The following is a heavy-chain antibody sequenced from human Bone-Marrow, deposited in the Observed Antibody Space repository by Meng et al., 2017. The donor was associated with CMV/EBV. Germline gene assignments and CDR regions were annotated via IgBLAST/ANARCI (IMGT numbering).Heavy chain of an antibody. D-gene: IGHD2-21*01. CDR2: IYSGGSI. J-gene: IGHJ3*02. V-gene: IGHV3-NL1*01. CDR3: ARDLEGPDCGGDCHAFDI. Sequence: GGSLRLSCAASGFTFSSYAMHWVRQAPGKGLEWVSIIYSGGSIYYADSVKGRFTISRDNSKNPLYLQMNSLRPEDTALYYCARDLEGPDCGGDCHAFDIWGQGTLVTVSS. CDR1: GFTFSSYA.